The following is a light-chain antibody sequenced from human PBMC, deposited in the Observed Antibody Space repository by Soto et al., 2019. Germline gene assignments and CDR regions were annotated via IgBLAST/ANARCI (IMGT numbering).Light chain of an antibody. CDR1: SSDVGAYKY. Sequence: QSALTQPPSASGSPGQSVTISCTGTSSDVGAYKYVSWYQQYPGKAPKLMIYEVSKRPSGVPDRFSGSKSDNTASLTVSGLQAEDEADYYCTSYVGSNIWVFGGGTQLTVL. CDR2: EVS. V-gene: IGLV2-8*01. J-gene: IGLJ3*02. CDR3: TSYVGSNIWV.